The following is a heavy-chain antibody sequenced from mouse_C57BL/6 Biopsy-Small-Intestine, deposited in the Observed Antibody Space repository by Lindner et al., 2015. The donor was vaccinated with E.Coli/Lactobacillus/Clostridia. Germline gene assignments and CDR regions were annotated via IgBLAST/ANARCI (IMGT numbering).Heavy chain of an antibody. V-gene: IGHV5-4*01. CDR3: AREPPYYYGYAMDY. CDR2: ISDGGSYT. CDR1: GFTFSSFA. J-gene: IGHJ4*01. D-gene: IGHD1-1*01. Sequence: VQLQESGGGLVKPGGSLKLSCAASGFTFSSFAMSWVRQTPEKRLEWVATISDGGSYTYYPDNLKGRFTVSRDNAKNNLYLQMSHLKSEDTAMCYCAREPPYYYGYAMDYWGQGTSVTVSS.